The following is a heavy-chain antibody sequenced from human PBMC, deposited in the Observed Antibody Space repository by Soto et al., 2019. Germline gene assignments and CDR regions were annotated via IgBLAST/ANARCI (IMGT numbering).Heavy chain of an antibody. J-gene: IGHJ4*02. D-gene: IGHD5-18*01. CDR2: IIPIFGTA. V-gene: IGHV1-69*06. CDR3: ASRGYSYGTFDY. Sequence: SVKVSCKASGGTFSSYAISWVRQAPGQGLEWMGGIIPIFGTANYAQKFQGRVTITADKSTSTAYMELSSLRSEDTAVYYCASRGYSYGTFDYWGQGTLVTVSS. CDR1: GGTFSSYA.